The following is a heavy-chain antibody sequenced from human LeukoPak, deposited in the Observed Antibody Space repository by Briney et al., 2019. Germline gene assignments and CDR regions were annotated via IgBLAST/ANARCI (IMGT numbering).Heavy chain of an antibody. V-gene: IGHV4-59*01. CDR2: IYYSGST. Sequence: PSETLSLTCTVSGGSISSYYWSWIRQPPGKGLEGIGYIYYSGSTNYNPSLKSRVTISVDTSKNQFSLKLSSVTAADTAVYYCARLGYCSGGSCYTYNWFDPWGQGTLVTVSS. CDR1: GGSISSYY. D-gene: IGHD2-15*01. J-gene: IGHJ5*02. CDR3: ARLGYCSGGSCYTYNWFDP.